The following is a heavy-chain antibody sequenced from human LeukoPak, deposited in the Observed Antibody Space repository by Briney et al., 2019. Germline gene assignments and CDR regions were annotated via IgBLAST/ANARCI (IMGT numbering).Heavy chain of an antibody. J-gene: IGHJ4*02. CDR2: ISAYNGNT. D-gene: IGHD1-1*01. Sequence: GASVKVSCKASGYTFISYGISWVRQAPGQGLEWMGWISAYNGNTNYAQKLQGRVTMTTDTSTSTAYMELSSLRSEDTAIYYCASNPPNTGDFYYWGLGTLVTVSS. CDR1: GYTFISYG. V-gene: IGHV1-18*01. CDR3: ASNPPNTGDFYY.